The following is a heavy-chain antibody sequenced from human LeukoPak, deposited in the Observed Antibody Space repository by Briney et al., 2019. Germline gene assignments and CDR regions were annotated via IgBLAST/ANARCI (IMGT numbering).Heavy chain of an antibody. V-gene: IGHV4-34*01. J-gene: IGHJ4*02. CDR2: INHSGST. Sequence: SETLSLTCTVSGGSISSYYWSWIRQPPGKGLEWIGEINHSGSTNYNPSLKSRVTISVDTSKNQFSLKLSSVTAADTAVYYCARQGLGDSSAYYPHFDYWGQGTLVTVSS. CDR3: ARQGLGDSSAYYPHFDY. CDR1: GGSISSYY. D-gene: IGHD3-22*01.